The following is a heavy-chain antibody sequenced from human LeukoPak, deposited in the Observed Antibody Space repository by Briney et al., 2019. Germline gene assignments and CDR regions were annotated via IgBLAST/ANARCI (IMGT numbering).Heavy chain of an antibody. J-gene: IGHJ4*02. V-gene: IGHV3-74*01. CDR3: ATLPPPLAATRTSVHSD. CDR2: INNDGSST. D-gene: IGHD6-13*01. Sequence: GGSLRLSCAASGFTFSSYWMHWVRQAPGKGLVWVSRINNDGSSTDYADSVKGRFTISRDNAKNTLYLHMSSLRAEDTAVYYCATLPPPLAATRTSVHSDWGQGTLVTVSS. CDR1: GFTFSSYW.